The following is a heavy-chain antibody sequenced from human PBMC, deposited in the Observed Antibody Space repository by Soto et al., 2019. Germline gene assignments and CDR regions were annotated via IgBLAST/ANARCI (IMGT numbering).Heavy chain of an antibody. Sequence: QLQLQESGPGLVKPSETLSLTCTVSGGSISSSSYYWGWIRQPPGKGLEGIGSIYYSGSTYYNPSLKSRVTISVDTSKNQFSLKLSSVTAADTAVYYCARDEWITMVRGVVPNYWGQGTLVTVSS. V-gene: IGHV4-39*02. CDR2: IYYSGST. D-gene: IGHD3-10*01. J-gene: IGHJ4*02. CDR3: ARDEWITMVRGVVPNY. CDR1: GGSISSSSYY.